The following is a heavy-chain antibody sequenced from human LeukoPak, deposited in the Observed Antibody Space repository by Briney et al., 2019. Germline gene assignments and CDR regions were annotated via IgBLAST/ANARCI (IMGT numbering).Heavy chain of an antibody. V-gene: IGHV4-4*07. CDR2: IYTSGST. CDR3: ARDLSGGTMVRGVPRWFDP. CDR1: GGSISSYY. D-gene: IGHD3-10*01. Sequence: SETLSLTCTVSGGSISSYYWSWIRQPAGKGLEWIGRIYTSGSTNYNPSPKSRVTMSVDTSKNQFSLKLSSVTAADTAVYYCARDLSGGTMVRGVPRWFDPWGQGTLVTVSS. J-gene: IGHJ5*02.